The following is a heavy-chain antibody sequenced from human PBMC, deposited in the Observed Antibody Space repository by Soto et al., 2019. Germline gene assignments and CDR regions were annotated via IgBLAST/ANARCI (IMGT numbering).Heavy chain of an antibody. CDR2: IIPIFGSA. V-gene: IGHV1-69*06. D-gene: IGHD3-3*02. J-gene: IGHJ5*02. Sequence: QVQLVQAGAEVKKPGSSVKVSCQASGGTFGRYAVSWVRQAPGHGLEWMGGIIPIFGSANYAQKFLGRVSCTADKSTSTAYMELSSLKSEDTAVYYCVRGLAGRGWFDPWGQGPLVTVSS. CDR3: VRGLAGRGWFDP. CDR1: GGTFGRYA.